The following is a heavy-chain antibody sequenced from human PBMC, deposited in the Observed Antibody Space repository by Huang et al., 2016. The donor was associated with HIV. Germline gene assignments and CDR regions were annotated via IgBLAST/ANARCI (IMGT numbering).Heavy chain of an antibody. CDR3: ARGRGYDFWSGYPFDY. V-gene: IGHV1-69*13. D-gene: IGHD3-3*01. CDR2: IIPIFGTA. J-gene: IGHJ4*02. CDR1: GGTFSSYA. Sequence: QVQLVQSGAEVKKPGSSVKVSCKASGGTFSSYAISWVRQAPGQGLEWMGGIIPIFGTATYAQKFQGRVTITADESTSTAYRELSSLRSEDTAVYYCARGRGYDFWSGYPFDYWGQGTLVTVSS.